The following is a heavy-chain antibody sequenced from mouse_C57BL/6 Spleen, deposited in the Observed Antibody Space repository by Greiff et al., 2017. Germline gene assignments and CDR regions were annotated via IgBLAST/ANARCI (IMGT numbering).Heavy chain of an antibody. CDR2: INPYNGGT. CDR1: GYTFTDYY. J-gene: IGHJ3*01. Sequence: EVQLQQSGPVLVKPGASVKMSCKASGYTFTDYYMNWVKQSHGKSLEWIGVINPYNGGTSYNQKFKGKATLTVDKSSSTAYMELNSLTSEDSAVYYCARDYGSSSWFAYWGQGTLVTVS. CDR3: ARDYGSSSWFAY. V-gene: IGHV1-19*01. D-gene: IGHD1-1*01.